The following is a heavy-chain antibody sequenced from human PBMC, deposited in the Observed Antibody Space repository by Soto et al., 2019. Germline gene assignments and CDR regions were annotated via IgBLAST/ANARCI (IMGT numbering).Heavy chain of an antibody. CDR2: QTGST. V-gene: IGHV4-61*01. Sequence: QVQVQESGPGLVKPSETLSLTCAVSGVSVTSDSHHFAWILQPPGKGLEWIGQTGSTNYNPSLRSLIAISLHTYKYQFSLSLSSVTSADTAVDYCRVYKVGFCGTGYCGQGTLVTISS. CDR3: RVYKVGFCGTGY. J-gene: IGHJ4*02. D-gene: IGHD2-15*01. CDR1: GVSVTSDSHH.